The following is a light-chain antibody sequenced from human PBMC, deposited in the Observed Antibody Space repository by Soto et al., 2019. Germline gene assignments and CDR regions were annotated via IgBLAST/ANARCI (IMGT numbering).Light chain of an antibody. V-gene: IGKV3-20*01. CDR3: QQYGTSQWT. Sequence: ETVLTQSPATLSLSPGEGATLSCRASHSVPNSYLAWFQRKPGQAPRLLIYGASTRATGIPGRFSGGGSGTGFTLTINRLEHEDFEVYFCQQYGTSQWTLGQGTKVDLK. CDR2: GAS. CDR1: HSVPNSY. J-gene: IGKJ1*01.